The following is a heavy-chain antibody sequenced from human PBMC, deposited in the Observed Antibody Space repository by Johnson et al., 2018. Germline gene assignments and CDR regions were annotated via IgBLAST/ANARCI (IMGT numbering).Heavy chain of an antibody. CDR1: GFTFSSYG. CDR2: ISYDGSNK. D-gene: IGHD2-15*01. CDR3: ARCRGGSCYSEDDYYYYGMDV. V-gene: IGHV3-33*05. Sequence: VQLLESGGGVVQPGRSLRLSCAASGFTFSSYGMHWVRQAPGKGLEWVAVISYDGSNKYYADSVKGRFTISRDNSKNTLYLQMNSLRAEDKAVYYCARCRGGSCYSEDDYYYYGMDVWGQGTTVTVSS. J-gene: IGHJ6*02.